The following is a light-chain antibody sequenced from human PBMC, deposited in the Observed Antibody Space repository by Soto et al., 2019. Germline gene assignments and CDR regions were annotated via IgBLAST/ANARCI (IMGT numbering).Light chain of an antibody. V-gene: IGKV1-9*01. CDR3: QQLNTFPIT. Sequence: ASPGDRVTITCRASQGIRSYLAWYQQSPGRAPKLLIYAASTLQSGVPSRFSGSGSGTEFTLTISSLQPEDFATYYCQQLNTFPITFGQGTRLEIK. J-gene: IGKJ5*01. CDR1: QGIRSY. CDR2: AAS.